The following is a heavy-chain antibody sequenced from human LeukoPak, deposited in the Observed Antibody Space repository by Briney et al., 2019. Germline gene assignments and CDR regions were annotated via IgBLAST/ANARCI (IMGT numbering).Heavy chain of an antibody. V-gene: IGHV4-34*01. CDR1: GGSFSGYY. J-gene: IGHJ4*02. CDR2: INHSGST. CDR3: ARGRFDFWSGPFAGD. Sequence: SETLSLTCAVYGGSFSGYYWSWIRQPPGKGLEWIGEINHSGSTNYNLSLKSRVTISVDTSKTQFSLKLSSVTAADTAVYYCARGRFDFWSGPFAGDWGQGTLVTVSS. D-gene: IGHD3-3*01.